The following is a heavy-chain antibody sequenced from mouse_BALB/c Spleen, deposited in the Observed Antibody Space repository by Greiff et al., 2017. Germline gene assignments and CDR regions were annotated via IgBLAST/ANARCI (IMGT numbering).Heavy chain of an antibody. V-gene: IGHV2-9-2*01. Sequence: QVQLKESGPGLVAPSQSLSITCTVSGFSLTSYDISWIRQPPGKGLEWLGVIWTGGGTNYNSAFMSRLSISKDNSKSQVFLKMNSLQTDDTAIYYCVRDNYGSSYGYWYFDVWGAGTTVTVSS. CDR2: IWTGGGT. CDR3: VRDNYGSSYGYWYFDV. J-gene: IGHJ1*01. D-gene: IGHD1-1*01. CDR1: GFSLTSYD.